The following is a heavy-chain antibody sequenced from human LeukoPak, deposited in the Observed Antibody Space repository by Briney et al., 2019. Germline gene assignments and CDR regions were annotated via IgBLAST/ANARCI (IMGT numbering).Heavy chain of an antibody. CDR3: ASVTLSAYDGDY. D-gene: IGHD5-12*01. CDR2: INPKSGGT. V-gene: IGHV1-2*02. J-gene: IGHJ4*02. CDR1: GYTFTVYY. Sequence: ASVKVSCKASGYTFTVYYMHWVRQAPGQGLEWMGCINPKSGGTNYAQKFQGRVTMTRDTSISTAYMELSRLRSDDTAVYYCASVTLSAYDGDYRGQGTLVTVSS.